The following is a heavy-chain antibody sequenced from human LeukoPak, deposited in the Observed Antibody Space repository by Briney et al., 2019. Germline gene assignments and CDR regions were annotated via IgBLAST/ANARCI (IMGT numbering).Heavy chain of an antibody. D-gene: IGHD6-13*01. Sequence: GESLRISCKGSGFSFTSYWISWVRQMPGKGLEWMARIDPSDSYINYNPSFQGHVTISADKSINTAYLQWSSLKASDTAIYYCAGRYASTWYNYWGQGTLVSVSA. CDR2: IDPSDSYI. CDR3: AGRYASTWYNY. CDR1: GFSFTSYW. J-gene: IGHJ4*02. V-gene: IGHV5-10-1*01.